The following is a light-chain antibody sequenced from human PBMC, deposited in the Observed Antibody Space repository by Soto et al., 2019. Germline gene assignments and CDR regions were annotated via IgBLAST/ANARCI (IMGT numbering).Light chain of an antibody. CDR3: QQYNSYPWT. CDR1: RDIGSD. V-gene: IGKV1-13*02. CDR2: DAS. Sequence: ATQITQSPSSLSASVGDRITITCRASRDIGSDLSWYQQKPGKAPKLLIYDASSLESGVPSRFSGSGSGTEFTLTISSLQPDDFATYYCQQYNSYPWTFGQGTKVDIK. J-gene: IGKJ1*01.